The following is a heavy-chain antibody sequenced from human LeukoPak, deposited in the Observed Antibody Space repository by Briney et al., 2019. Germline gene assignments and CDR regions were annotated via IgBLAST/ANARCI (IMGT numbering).Heavy chain of an antibody. Sequence: GESLKISCKGSGYSFTSYWIGWVRQMPGKGLEWMGIIYPGDSDTRYSPSFQGQVTISADKSISTAYLQWSSLKASDTAMYYCARRVGYCSSTSCYTDDYWGQGTLVTVSS. CDR1: GYSFTSYW. J-gene: IGHJ4*02. CDR2: IYPGDSDT. V-gene: IGHV5-51*01. D-gene: IGHD2-2*02. CDR3: ARRVGYCSSTSCYTDDY.